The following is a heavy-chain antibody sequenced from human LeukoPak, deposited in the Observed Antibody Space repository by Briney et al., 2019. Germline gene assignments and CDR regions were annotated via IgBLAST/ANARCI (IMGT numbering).Heavy chain of an antibody. V-gene: IGHV1-2*02. CDR1: GYTFTGYY. CDR3: ARDYGSSGSNYYYYMDV. CDR2: INPNSGGT. J-gene: IGHJ6*03. Sequence: ASVKVSCKASGYTFTGYYMHWVRQAPGQGLEWMGWINPNSGGTNYAQKFQGRVTMTRDTSISTAYMELSRLRSDDTAVYYCARDYGSSGSNYYYYMDVWGKGTTVTVSS. D-gene: IGHD6-6*01.